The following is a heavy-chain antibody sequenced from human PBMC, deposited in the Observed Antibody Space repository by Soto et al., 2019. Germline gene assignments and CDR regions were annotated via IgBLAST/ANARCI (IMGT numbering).Heavy chain of an antibody. CDR2: IWYDGSNK. J-gene: IGHJ6*03. CDR1: EFTFSSYG. D-gene: IGHD6-25*01. V-gene: IGHV3-33*01. CDR3: ARDRLYRGYHYYYYMDV. Sequence: QVQLVESGGGVVQPGRSLRLSCAASEFTFSSYGMHWVRQAPGKGLEWVAVIWYDGSNKYYADSVKGRFTISRDNSKNTLYLHMNSLRAEDTAVYYCARDRLYRGYHYYYYMDVWGKGTTVTVSS.